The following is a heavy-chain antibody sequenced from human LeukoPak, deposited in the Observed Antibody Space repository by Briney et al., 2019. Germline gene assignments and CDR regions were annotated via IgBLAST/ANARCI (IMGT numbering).Heavy chain of an antibody. Sequence: KPSETLSLTCTVSGGSMSSYYWSWIRQPPGKGLEWIGYVYYSGTTNYNPSLRSRVTISVDTSKNQFSLKLSSVTAADTAVYYCARGGIQLWSNNWVDPWGQGILVTVSS. CDR2: VYYSGTT. D-gene: IGHD5-18*01. CDR3: ARGGIQLWSNNWVDP. V-gene: IGHV4-59*01. J-gene: IGHJ5*02. CDR1: GGSMSSYY.